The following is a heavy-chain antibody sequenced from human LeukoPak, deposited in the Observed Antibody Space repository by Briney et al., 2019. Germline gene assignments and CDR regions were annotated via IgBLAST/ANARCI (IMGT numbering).Heavy chain of an antibody. D-gene: IGHD6-13*01. CDR2: ITSSGSTI. CDR1: GFNFSTFT. V-gene: IGHV3-48*04. J-gene: IGHJ4*02. CDR3: ARLRTGRFSTSWFDY. Sequence: GGSLRLSCAASGFNFSTFTMNWVRQAPGKGLEWVPSITSSGSTIFYADSVKGRFTVSRDNAKNSLYLQVYSLTVEDTATYYCARLRTGRFSTSWFDYWGQGSLVTVSS.